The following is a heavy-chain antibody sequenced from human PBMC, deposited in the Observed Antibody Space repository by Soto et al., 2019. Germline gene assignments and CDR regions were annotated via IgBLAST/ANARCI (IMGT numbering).Heavy chain of an antibody. CDR2: ISGSGVST. J-gene: IGHJ4*02. Sequence: EVQLLESGGGLVQPGGSLRLSCAASGFTFSSYAMSWVRQAPGKGLEWVSAISGSGVSTYYADSVKGRFTISRDNSKNTLYLQMNSLRAEDTAVYYRAKNQQQTLHFDYWGQGTLVTVSS. D-gene: IGHD6-13*01. V-gene: IGHV3-23*01. CDR1: GFTFSSYA. CDR3: AKNQQQTLHFDY.